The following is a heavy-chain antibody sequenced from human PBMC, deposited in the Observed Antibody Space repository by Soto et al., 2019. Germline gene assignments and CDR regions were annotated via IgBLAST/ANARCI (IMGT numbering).Heavy chain of an antibody. D-gene: IGHD2-15*01. J-gene: IGHJ4*02. V-gene: IGHV4-39*01. Sequence: SETLSLTCTVSGGSISSSSYYWGWIRQPPGKGWEWIGSIYYSGSTYYNPSLKSRVTISVDTSKNQFSLKLSSVTAADTAVYYCAXQGASGVVVVAATYFDYRGQGTLVTVSS. CDR2: IYYSGST. CDR3: AXQGASGVVVVAATYFDY. CDR1: GGSISSSSYY.